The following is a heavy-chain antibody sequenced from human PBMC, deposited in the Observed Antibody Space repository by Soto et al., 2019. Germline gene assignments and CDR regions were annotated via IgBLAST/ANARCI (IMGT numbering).Heavy chain of an antibody. J-gene: IGHJ4*02. CDR3: ASVDYDYNDSSGYNIAHPVDH. V-gene: IGHV1-18*01. CDR1: GYTFIRYG. Sequence: QVQLVQSGGEVKKPGASVKVACKASGYTFIRYGITWVRQAPGQGLEWMGWISAYNGNTDYAQKFQGRVSMTTDKSTNMAYMEMRSLRSDDTAMYYCASVDYDYNDSSGYNIAHPVDHWSQSSRVTVSS. D-gene: IGHD3-22*01. CDR2: ISAYNGNT.